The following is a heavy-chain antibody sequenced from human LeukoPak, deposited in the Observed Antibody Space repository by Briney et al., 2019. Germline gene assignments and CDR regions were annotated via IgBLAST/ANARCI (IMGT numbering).Heavy chain of an antibody. CDR1: GGTFSSYA. CDR2: IIPILGIA. D-gene: IGHD2-2*01. CDR3: ARDCSSTSCYLCYYYGMDV. Sequence: SVKVSCKASGGTFSSYAISWVRQAPGQGLEWMGRIIPILGIANYAQKFQGRVTITADKSTSTAYMELSSLRSEDTAVYYCARDCSSTSCYLCYYYGMDVWGQGTTVTVSS. J-gene: IGHJ6*02. V-gene: IGHV1-69*04.